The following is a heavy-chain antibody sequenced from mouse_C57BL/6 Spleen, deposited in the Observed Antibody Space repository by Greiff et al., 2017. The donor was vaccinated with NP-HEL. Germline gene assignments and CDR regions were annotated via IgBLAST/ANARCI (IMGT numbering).Heavy chain of an antibody. CDR3: ALYGQAWFAY. Sequence: VQLQQPGAELVKPGASVKLSCKASGYTFTSYWMQWVKQRPGQGLEWIGEIDPSDSYTNYNQKFKGKATLTVDTSSSTAYMQLSSLTSEDSAVYYCALYGQAWFAYWGQGTLVTVSA. CDR1: GYTFTSYW. CDR2: IDPSDSYT. V-gene: IGHV1-50*01. J-gene: IGHJ3*01. D-gene: IGHD1-1*02.